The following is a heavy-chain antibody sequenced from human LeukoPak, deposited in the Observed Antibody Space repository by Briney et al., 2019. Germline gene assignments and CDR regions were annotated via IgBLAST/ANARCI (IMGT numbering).Heavy chain of an antibody. CDR3: ARPDQASRYRPSYWRGAAEKYFDY. CDR1: GGSISSSSYY. D-gene: IGHD1-26*01. V-gene: IGHV4-39*01. CDR2: IYYSGST. Sequence: SETLSLTCTVSGGSISSSSYYWGWIRQPPGKGLEWIGSIYYSGSTYYNPSLKSRVTISVDTSKNQFSLKLSSVTAADTAVYYCARPDQASRYRPSYWRGAAEKYFDYWGQGTLVTVSS. J-gene: IGHJ4*02.